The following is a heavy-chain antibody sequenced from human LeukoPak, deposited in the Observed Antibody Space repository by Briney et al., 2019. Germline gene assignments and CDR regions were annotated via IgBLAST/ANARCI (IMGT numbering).Heavy chain of an antibody. V-gene: IGHV1-2*02. D-gene: IGHD2-15*01. J-gene: IGHJ3*02. CDR1: GYTFTGYY. CDR3: VRYCSGGSCYSVPFYS. CDR2: INPNSGGT. Sequence: GASVKVSCKASGYTFTGYYMHWVRQAPGQGLEWMGWINPNSGGTNYAQKFQGRVTMTRDTSISTAYMELSRLRSDDTAVYYCVRYCSGGSCYSVPFYSWGQGTMVTVSS.